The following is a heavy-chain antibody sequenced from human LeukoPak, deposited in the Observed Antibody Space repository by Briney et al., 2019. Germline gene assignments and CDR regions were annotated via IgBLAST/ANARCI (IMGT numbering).Heavy chain of an antibody. D-gene: IGHD3-16*01. CDR1: GYTFTSYG. Sequence: ASVKVPCKASGYTFTSYGISWVRQAPGQGLEWMGWISAYNGNTNYAQKLQGRVTMTTDTSTSTAYMELRSLRSDDTAVYYCARDFLMITFGGVEIDYWGQGTLVTVSS. CDR3: ARDFLMITFGGVEIDY. J-gene: IGHJ4*02. CDR2: ISAYNGNT. V-gene: IGHV1-18*04.